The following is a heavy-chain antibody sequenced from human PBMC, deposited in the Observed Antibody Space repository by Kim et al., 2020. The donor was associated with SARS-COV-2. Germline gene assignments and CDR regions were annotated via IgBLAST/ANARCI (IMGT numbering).Heavy chain of an antibody. CDR2: ISSSSSYI. D-gene: IGHD1-20*01. CDR1: GFTFSSYS. J-gene: IGHJ4*02. V-gene: IGHV3-21*01. Sequence: GGSLRLSCAASGFTFSSYSMNWVRQAPGKGLEWVSSISSSSSYIYYADSVKGRFTISRDNAKNSLYLQMNSLRAEDTAVYYCAREIVLTGTTDWGQGTLVTVSS. CDR3: AREIVLTGTTD.